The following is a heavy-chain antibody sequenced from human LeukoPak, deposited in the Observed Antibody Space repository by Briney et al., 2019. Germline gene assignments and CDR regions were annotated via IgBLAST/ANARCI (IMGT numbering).Heavy chain of an antibody. CDR3: ARHYKSSHYYMDV. V-gene: IGHV4-39*01. J-gene: IGHJ6*03. CDR1: GGSISSSSYY. CDR2: IYYSGST. Sequence: SETLSLTCTVSGGSISSSSYYWGWIRQPPWRGLEWIGSIYYSGSTYYNPSLKSRVTISVDTSKNQFSLKLSSVTAADTAVYYCARHYKSSHYYMDVWGKGTTVTVSS. D-gene: IGHD1-1*01.